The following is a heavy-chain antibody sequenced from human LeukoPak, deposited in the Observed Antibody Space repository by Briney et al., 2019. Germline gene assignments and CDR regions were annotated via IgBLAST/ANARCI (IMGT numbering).Heavy chain of an antibody. J-gene: IGHJ4*02. V-gene: IGHV3-33*01. Sequence: GGSLRLSCAASGFTFSSNGTHWVRQAPGKGLEWVALIWYDGSKTYYADSVKGRFTISRDNSKNTLSLQMNSLRAEDTAIYYCARLMGSYLDYWGQGTLVTVSS. CDR2: IWYDGSKT. D-gene: IGHD3-10*01. CDR3: ARLMGSYLDY. CDR1: GFTFSSNG.